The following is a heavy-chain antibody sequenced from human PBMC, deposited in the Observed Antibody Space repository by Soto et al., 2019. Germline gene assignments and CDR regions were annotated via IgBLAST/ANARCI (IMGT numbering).Heavy chain of an antibody. CDR1: GGTFSSYA. V-gene: IGHV1-69*01. J-gene: IGHJ4*02. CDR3: ARTLGYCRGGSCYSGFDY. Sequence: QVQLVQSGAEVKKPGSSVKVSCKASGGTFSSYAISWVRQAPGQGLEWMGGIIPIFGTANYAQKFQGRVTITADESTSTAYMELSSLRSEDTGVYYCARTLGYCRGGSCYSGFDYWGQGTLVTVSS. D-gene: IGHD2-15*01. CDR2: IIPIFGTA.